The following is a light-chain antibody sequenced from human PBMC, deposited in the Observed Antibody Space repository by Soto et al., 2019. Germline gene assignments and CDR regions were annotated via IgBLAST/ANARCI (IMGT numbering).Light chain of an antibody. V-gene: IGLV2-14*01. CDR2: DVS. Sequence: QSVLTQPASVSGSPGQSITISCTGTSSDVGGYNYVSWYQQHPGKAPKLMIYDVSNRPSGVSNRFSGSKSGNTASLTISGLQAEDEADYYCSSYTSSSTNYVFGTRTKLTVL. CDR3: SSYTSSSTNYV. J-gene: IGLJ1*01. CDR1: SSDVGGYNY.